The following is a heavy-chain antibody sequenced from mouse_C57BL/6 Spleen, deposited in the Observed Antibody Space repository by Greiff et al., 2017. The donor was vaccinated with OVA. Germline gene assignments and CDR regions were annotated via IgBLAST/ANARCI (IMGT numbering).Heavy chain of an antibody. J-gene: IGHJ4*01. CDR2: ISSGGSYT. CDR1: GFTFSSYG. Sequence: EVQGVESGGDLVKPGGSLKLSCAASGFTFSSYGMSWVRQTPDKRLEWVATISSGGSYTYYPDSVKGRFTISRDNAKNTLYLQMSSLKSEDTAMYYCARRLTGTSAMDYWGQGTSVTVSS. V-gene: IGHV5-6*01. CDR3: ARRLTGTSAMDY. D-gene: IGHD4-1*01.